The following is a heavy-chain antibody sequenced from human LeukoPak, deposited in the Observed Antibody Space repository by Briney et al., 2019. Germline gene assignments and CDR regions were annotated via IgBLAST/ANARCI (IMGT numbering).Heavy chain of an antibody. D-gene: IGHD5-18*01. Sequence: GGSLRLSCAASGFTFSSYAMSWVRQAPGKGLERVSAISGSGGSTYYADSVKGRFTISRDNSKNTLYLQMNSLRAEDTAVYYCAKDRGGTAMEGEFDYWGQGTLVTVSS. CDR1: GFTFSSYA. CDR3: AKDRGGTAMEGEFDY. J-gene: IGHJ4*02. CDR2: ISGSGGST. V-gene: IGHV3-23*01.